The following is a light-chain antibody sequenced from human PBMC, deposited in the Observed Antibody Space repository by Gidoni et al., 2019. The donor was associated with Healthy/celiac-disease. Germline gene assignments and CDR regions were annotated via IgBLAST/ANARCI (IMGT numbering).Light chain of an antibody. V-gene: IGKV1-5*03. CDR2: KAS. CDR3: QQYNSYRYT. Sequence: DIQMTQSPSTLSASVGDRVTITCRASQSTSSWLAWYQQKPGKAPKLLIYKASSLESGVPSRFSGSGSGKEFTLTISSLQPDDFATYYCQQYNSYRYTFGQGTKLEIK. J-gene: IGKJ2*01. CDR1: QSTSSW.